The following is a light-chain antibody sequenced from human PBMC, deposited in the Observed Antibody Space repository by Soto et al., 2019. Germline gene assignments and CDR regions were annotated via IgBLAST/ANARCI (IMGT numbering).Light chain of an antibody. Sequence: EIVMTQSPATLSVSPGERATLSCRASQSVGSDLAWYQQKPGQAPRLVIYDASNRATGIPARFSGSGSGTDFTLSISSLEPEDFAVYYCQQRSNWPPSLTFGGGTKVDIK. V-gene: IGKV3-11*01. J-gene: IGKJ4*01. CDR3: QQRSNWPPSLT. CDR1: QSVGSD. CDR2: DAS.